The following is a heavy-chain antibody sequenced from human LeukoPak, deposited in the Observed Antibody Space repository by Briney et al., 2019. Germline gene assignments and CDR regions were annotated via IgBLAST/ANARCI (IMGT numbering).Heavy chain of an antibody. Sequence: GGSLRLSCEGSGFSFSSYWMTWVRQCPGKGPEWVATIKQDESERYTVDSVKGRFTISRDNAKNSVYLQMNSLRAEDTALYYCARQSAYYYGSYFYYYMDVWGKGTTVTVSS. CDR2: IKQDESER. V-gene: IGHV3-7*01. CDR1: GFSFSSYW. D-gene: IGHD3-10*01. CDR3: ARQSAYYYGSYFYYYMDV. J-gene: IGHJ6*03.